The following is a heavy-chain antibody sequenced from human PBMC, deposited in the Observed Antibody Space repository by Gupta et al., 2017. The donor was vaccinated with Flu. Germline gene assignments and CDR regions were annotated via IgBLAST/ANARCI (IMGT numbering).Heavy chain of an antibody. V-gene: IGHV3-9*01. CDR1: GFTFDDYA. CDR2: ISWNSGSL. J-gene: IGHJ3*01. CDR3: VKDMGLHFDSSGSPAPDAFDV. Sequence: EVRLEESGGGLVQPGRSLRLSCVASGFTFDDYAMDWVRQAPGKGLEWVSRISWNSGSLGYADSVKGRFTISSDNAMNSLYLELNSLRVEDTALYYCVKDMGLHFDSSGSPAPDAFDVWGQGTMVTVSS. D-gene: IGHD3-22*01.